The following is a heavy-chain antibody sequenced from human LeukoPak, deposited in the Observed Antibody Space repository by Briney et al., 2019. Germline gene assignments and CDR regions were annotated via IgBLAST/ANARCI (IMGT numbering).Heavy chain of an antibody. D-gene: IGHD3-10*01. CDR2: INPNSGGT. V-gene: IGHV1-2*02. Sequence: GASVKVSCKASGYTFTGYYMHWVRQAPGQGLEWTGWINPNSGGTNYAQKFQGRVTMTRDTSISTAYMELSRLRSDDTAVYYCARGDPFTYYYGSGSYSHAFDIWGQGTMVTVSS. J-gene: IGHJ3*02. CDR1: GYTFTGYY. CDR3: ARGDPFTYYYGSGSYSHAFDI.